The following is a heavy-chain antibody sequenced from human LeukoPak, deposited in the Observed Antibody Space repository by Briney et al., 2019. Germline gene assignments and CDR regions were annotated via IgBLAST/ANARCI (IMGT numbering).Heavy chain of an antibody. CDR1: GFTFSSYW. CDR3: ASSGGYGYGMDV. J-gene: IGHJ6*04. D-gene: IGHD3-10*01. Sequence: PGGSLRLSCAVSGFTFSSYWMTWVRQAPGKGLEWVANIKQDGSERYYVDSVMGRFIISRDNAKNSLYLQMNSLRAEDTAVYYCASSGGYGYGMDVWGKGTTVSVSS. CDR2: IKQDGSER. V-gene: IGHV3-7*03.